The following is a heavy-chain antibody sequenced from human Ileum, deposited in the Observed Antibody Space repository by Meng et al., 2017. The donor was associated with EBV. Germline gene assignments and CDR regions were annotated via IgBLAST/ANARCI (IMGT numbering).Heavy chain of an antibody. CDR2: VYYTGSA. V-gene: IGHV4-61*01. J-gene: IGHJ4*02. Sequence: QVQLQESGPGLVRPSETLSPTRTVSNDSINTGNYWNWVRQSPGKGLEWNGYVYYTGSANYSPSLKSRVTISLDASKNQFSLMLSAVTAADTAVYYCARVSGMVRGVTPRRFDYWGRGTLGTVSS. CDR3: ARVSGMVRGVTPRRFDY. D-gene: IGHD3-10*01. CDR1: NDSINTGNY.